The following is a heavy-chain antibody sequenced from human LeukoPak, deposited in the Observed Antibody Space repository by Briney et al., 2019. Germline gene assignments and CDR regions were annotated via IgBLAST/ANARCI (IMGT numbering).Heavy chain of an antibody. CDR1: GFSFNIHD. CDR3: TKGYRSSAGYYFDY. J-gene: IGHJ4*02. V-gene: IGHV3-30*18. CDR2: MLHDEDSK. Sequence: GGSLRLSCAASGFSFNIHDMHWVRQAPGKGLEWVAFMLHDEDSKYYADSVKGRFIISSDNSRNTLYLQMNNLRAEDTAVYYCTKGYRSSAGYYFDYWGQGTLVTVPS. D-gene: IGHD6-6*01.